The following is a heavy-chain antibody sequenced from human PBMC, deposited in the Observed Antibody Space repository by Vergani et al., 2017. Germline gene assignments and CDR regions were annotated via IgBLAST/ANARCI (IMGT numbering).Heavy chain of an antibody. J-gene: IGHJ6*02. CDR1: GGTFSSYA. CDR2: IIPIFGTA. D-gene: IGHD3-10*01. Sequence: QVQLVQSGAEVKKPGSSVKVSCKASGGTFSSYAISWVRQAPGQGLEWMGRIIPIFGTANYAQKFQGRVTITADEYTSTAYMELSSRRSEDTAVYYCARARGSGSYYGYYYDGMDVWGQGTTVTVSS. V-gene: IGHV1-69*18. CDR3: ARARGSGSYYGYYYDGMDV.